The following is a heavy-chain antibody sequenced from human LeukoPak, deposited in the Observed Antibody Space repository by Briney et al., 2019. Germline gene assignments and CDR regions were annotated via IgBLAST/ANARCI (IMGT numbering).Heavy chain of an antibody. CDR2: ISGSGGST. D-gene: IGHD2-2*01. CDR3: AKPNLQIVVVPAASDY. V-gene: IGHV3-23*01. J-gene: IGHJ4*02. Sequence: GGSLRLSCAASGFTFSSYAMSWVRQAPGKGLEWVSAISGSGGSTYYADSVKGRFTISRDNSKNTLYLQMNSLRAEDTAVYYCAKPNLQIVVVPAASDYWGQGTLVTVSS. CDR1: GFTFSSYA.